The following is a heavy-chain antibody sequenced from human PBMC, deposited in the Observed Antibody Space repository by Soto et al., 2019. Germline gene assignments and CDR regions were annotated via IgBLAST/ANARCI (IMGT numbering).Heavy chain of an antibody. CDR3: AHRVLRTVFGLVTSTAIYFDF. J-gene: IGHJ4*02. V-gene: IGHV2-5*02. D-gene: IGHD3-3*01. Sequence: QITLKESGPTVVKPTETLTLTCTFSGFSLITSGVGVGWVRQSPGKAPEWLAIIYWDDDKRYSTSLNSRLIITKDTSKNQVVLTMANVDPADTATYYCAHRVLRTVFGLVTSTAIYFDFWGPGTPVVVSS. CDR1: GFSLITSGVG. CDR2: IYWDDDK.